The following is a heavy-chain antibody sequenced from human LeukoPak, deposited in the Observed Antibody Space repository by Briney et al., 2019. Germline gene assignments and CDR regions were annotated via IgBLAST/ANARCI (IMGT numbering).Heavy chain of an antibody. V-gene: IGHV3-23*01. Sequence: GRSLRLSCAASGFTFSTCAMTWVRQAPGKGLEWVSGISGSGAGTYYADSVKGRFTVSRDNYKNTLYLQMNSLRAEDTGVYYCARGSIGWSRDYWGQGTLVTVSS. J-gene: IGHJ4*02. CDR1: GFTFSTCA. CDR3: ARGSIGWSRDY. D-gene: IGHD6-19*01. CDR2: ISGSGAGT.